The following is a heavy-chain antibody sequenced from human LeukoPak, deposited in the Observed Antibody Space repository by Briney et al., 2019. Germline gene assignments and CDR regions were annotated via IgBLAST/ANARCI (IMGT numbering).Heavy chain of an antibody. CDR2: IKQDGSEK. D-gene: IGHD2-2*01. J-gene: IGHJ5*02. CDR1: GFTFSSYW. V-gene: IGHV3-7*01. CDR3: ASGRYCSSTSCFDP. Sequence: GGSLRLSCAASGFTFSSYWMSWVRQAPGKGLEWVANIKQDGSEKYYVDSVKGRFTISRDNAKNSLYLQMNSLRAEDTAVYYCASGRYCSSTSCFDPWGQGTLVTVSS.